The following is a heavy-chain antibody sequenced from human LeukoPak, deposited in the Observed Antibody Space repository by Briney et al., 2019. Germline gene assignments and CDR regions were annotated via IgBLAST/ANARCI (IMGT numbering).Heavy chain of an antibody. CDR2: ISGSGGST. Sequence: GGSLRLSCAASGFTFSSYGMSWVRHAPGKGLEWVSAISGSGGSTYYADSVKGRFTISRDNSKNTLYLQMNSLRAEDTAVYYCAKDLDYYGSGSYYHWGQGTLVTVSS. CDR1: GFTFSSYG. D-gene: IGHD3-10*01. CDR3: AKDLDYYGSGSYYH. V-gene: IGHV3-23*01. J-gene: IGHJ4*02.